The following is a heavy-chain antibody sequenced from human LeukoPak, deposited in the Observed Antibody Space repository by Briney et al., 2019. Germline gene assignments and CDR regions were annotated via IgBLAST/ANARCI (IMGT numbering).Heavy chain of an antibody. J-gene: IGHJ5*02. CDR1: GDSVSSTRAA. V-gene: IGHV6-1*01. CDR3: ARRLTQYDCFDP. CDR2: TYYRSKWDN. Sequence: SQTLSLTCVISGDSVSSTRAAWNWIRQSPSRGLEWLGRTYYRSKWDNDYAVSVRGRITVNPDTSKNQFSLHLNSVTPEDTAVYYCARRLTQYDCFDPWGQGILVTVSS. D-gene: IGHD2-2*01.